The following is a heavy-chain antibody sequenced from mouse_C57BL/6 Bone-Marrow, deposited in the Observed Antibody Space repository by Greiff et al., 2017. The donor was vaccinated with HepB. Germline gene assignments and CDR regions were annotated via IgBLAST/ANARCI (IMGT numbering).Heavy chain of an antibody. CDR2: INPNNGGT. V-gene: IGHV1-26*01. CDR1: GYTFTDYY. Sequence: EVQLQQSGPELVKPGASVKISCKASGYTFTDYYMNWVKQSHGKSLEWIGDINPNNGGTSYNQKFKGKATLTVDKSSSTAYMELRSLTSEDSAVYYCARGDYDGSFAYWGQGTLVTVSA. J-gene: IGHJ3*01. D-gene: IGHD2-4*01. CDR3: ARGDYDGSFAY.